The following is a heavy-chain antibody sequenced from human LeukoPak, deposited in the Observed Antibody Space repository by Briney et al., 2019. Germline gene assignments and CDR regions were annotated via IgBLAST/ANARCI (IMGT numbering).Heavy chain of an antibody. D-gene: IGHD6-13*01. CDR1: GFTFRNYV. CDR2: TSSDLNVK. V-gene: IGHV3-30*18. J-gene: IGHJ5*02. CDR3: AKLVPS. Sequence: PGGSLRLSCAASGFTFRNYVIHWVRQAPGKGLEWVAVTSSDLNVKLYADSVKGRFTISRDNSKNTLSLQMNSLRAEDTAVYYCAKLVPSWGQGTLVTVSS.